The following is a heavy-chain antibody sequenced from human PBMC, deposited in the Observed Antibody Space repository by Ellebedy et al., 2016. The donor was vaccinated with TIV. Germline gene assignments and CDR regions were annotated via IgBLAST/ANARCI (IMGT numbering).Heavy chain of an antibody. J-gene: IGHJ6*02. CDR3: AKHIATPGTYYYYHNGMDV. CDR1: GFAFSGYW. CDR2: IKQDGSEN. V-gene: IGHV3-7*01. Sequence: GESLKISCAASGFAFSGYWMGWVRQAPGKGLEWVASIKQDGSENHYVDSVRGRITISIDNAKNSLYLQINSLRAEDTAVNYCAKHIATPGTYYYYHNGMDVWGQGTTVTVSS. D-gene: IGHD6-13*01.